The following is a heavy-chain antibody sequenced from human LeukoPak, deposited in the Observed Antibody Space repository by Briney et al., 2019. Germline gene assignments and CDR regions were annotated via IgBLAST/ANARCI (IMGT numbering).Heavy chain of an antibody. V-gene: IGHV3-23*01. D-gene: IGHD3-10*01. Sequence: GGSLRLSCAASGFTFSRYGIFWVRQAPGKGLECISAISGSGGSTYYADSVKGRFTISRDNSKNTLYLQMNSLRAEDTAVYYCAKDHFYGSGRHGMDVWGQGTTVTVSS. CDR2: ISGSGGST. J-gene: IGHJ6*02. CDR1: GFTFSRYG. CDR3: AKDHFYGSGRHGMDV.